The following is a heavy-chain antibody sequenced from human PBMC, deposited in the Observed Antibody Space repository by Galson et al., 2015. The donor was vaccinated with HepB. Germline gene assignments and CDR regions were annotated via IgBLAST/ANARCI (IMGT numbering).Heavy chain of an antibody. V-gene: IGHV3-21*01. J-gene: IGHJ6*03. D-gene: IGHD6-6*01. CDR1: GFTFSSYS. Sequence: SLRLSCAASGFTFSSYSMNWVRQAPGKGLEWVSSISSSSSYIYYADSVKGRFTISRDNAKNSLYLQMNSLRAEDTAVYYCARDGYRYSSSSYYYYYYMDVWGRGTTVTVSS. CDR3: ARDGYRYSSSSYYYYYYMDV. CDR2: ISSSSSYI.